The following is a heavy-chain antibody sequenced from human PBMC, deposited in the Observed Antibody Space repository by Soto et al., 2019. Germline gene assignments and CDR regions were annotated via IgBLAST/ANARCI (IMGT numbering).Heavy chain of an antibody. D-gene: IGHD1-7*01. V-gene: IGHV4-31*03. CDR1: GGSISSGGYY. J-gene: IGHJ4*02. Sequence: SSETLSLTCTVSGGSISSGGYYWSWIRQHPGKGLEWIGYIYYSGSTYYNPSLKSRVTISVDTSKNQFSLKLSSVTAADTAVYYCARRATGYNWNLPFDYWGQGTLVTVSS. CDR3: ARRATGYNWNLPFDY. CDR2: IYYSGST.